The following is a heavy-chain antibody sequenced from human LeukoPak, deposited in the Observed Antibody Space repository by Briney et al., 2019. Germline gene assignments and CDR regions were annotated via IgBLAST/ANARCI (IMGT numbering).Heavy chain of an antibody. CDR2: IYYSGST. CDR3: AREVAVAGTLRWFDP. CDR1: GGSISSGSYY. D-gene: IGHD6-19*01. Sequence: SETLSLTCTVSGGSISSGSYYWGWIRQPPGKGLEWIGSIYYSGSTYYNPSLKSRVTISVDTSKNQFSLKLSSVTAADTAVYYCAREVAVAGTLRWFDPWGQGTLVTVSS. V-gene: IGHV4-39*07. J-gene: IGHJ5*02.